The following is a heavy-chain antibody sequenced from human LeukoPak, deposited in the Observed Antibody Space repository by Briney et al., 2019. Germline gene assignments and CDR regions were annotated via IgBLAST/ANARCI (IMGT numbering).Heavy chain of an antibody. CDR1: GFTFSIYW. CDR2: INSDGSST. V-gene: IGHV3-74*01. J-gene: IGHJ4*02. CDR3: ASLDY. Sequence: PGGSLRLSCAASGFTFSIYWVHWVRQAPGKGRVWVSSINSDGSSTSYADSVKGRFTISRDNAKNTLYLQMNTLRAEDTAVYYCASLDYWGQGTPVTVSS.